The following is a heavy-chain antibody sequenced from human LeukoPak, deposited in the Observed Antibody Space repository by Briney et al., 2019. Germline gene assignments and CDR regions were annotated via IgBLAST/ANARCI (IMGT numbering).Heavy chain of an antibody. CDR2: IWYDGSHL. V-gene: IGHV3-33*01. CDR3: AREDIAVAGTFDY. CDR1: GFTFSSYA. J-gene: IGHJ4*02. D-gene: IGHD6-19*01. Sequence: GGSLILSCAASGFTFSSYAMHWVRQAPGRGLEWVSVIWYDGSHLYYADSVMGRFTISRDNSKNTLYLQMNSLRVEDTAVYYCAREDIAVAGTFDYWGQGTLVTVSS.